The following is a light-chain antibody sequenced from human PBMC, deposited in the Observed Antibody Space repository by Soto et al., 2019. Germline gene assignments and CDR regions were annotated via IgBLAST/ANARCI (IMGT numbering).Light chain of an antibody. V-gene: IGKV3-15*01. CDR2: GSS. Sequence: IVLTQSPATLSVSPGDSATLSCRASQSVRNNLAWYQQRPGQPPRLLIYGSSTRGFGVPARFSGSGSGTEFTLTINNLQSDDFAVYLCQQYENWHPWTLGPGTKVDIK. CDR3: QQYENWHPWT. CDR1: QSVRNN. J-gene: IGKJ1*01.